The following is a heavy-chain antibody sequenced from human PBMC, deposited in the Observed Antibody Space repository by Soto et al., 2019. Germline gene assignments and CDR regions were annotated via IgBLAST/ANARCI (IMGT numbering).Heavy chain of an antibody. Sequence: GGSLRLSCAASGFTFDDYAMHWVRQAPGKGLEWVSGISWNSGSIGYADSVKGRFTISRDNAKNSLYLQMNSLRAEDTALYYCAKDKGSSSSKEDLIFDYWGQGTLVTVSS. V-gene: IGHV3-9*01. CDR1: GFTFDDYA. CDR2: ISWNSGSI. J-gene: IGHJ4*02. D-gene: IGHD6-6*01. CDR3: AKDKGSSSSKEDLIFDY.